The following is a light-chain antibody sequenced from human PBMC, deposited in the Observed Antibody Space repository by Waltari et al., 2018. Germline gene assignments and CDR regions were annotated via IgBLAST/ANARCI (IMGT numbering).Light chain of an antibody. CDR3: QQYNNWPPYT. Sequence: EIVMTHSQATLSVSPGERATLSCRASQTVGSNLAWYQQNPGQAPRLLIYSASTRATGIPARFSGSGSGTEFTLTISSLQSEDFAVYYCQQYNNWPPYTFGQGTKLEMK. V-gene: IGKV3-15*01. J-gene: IGKJ2*01. CDR2: SAS. CDR1: QTVGSN.